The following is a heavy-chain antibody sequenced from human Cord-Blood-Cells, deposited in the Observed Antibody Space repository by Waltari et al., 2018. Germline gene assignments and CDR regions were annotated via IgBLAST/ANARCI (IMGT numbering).Heavy chain of an antibody. J-gene: IGHJ4*02. CDR3: ARDLGSGSYDY. V-gene: IGHV3-21*01. CDR1: GSTFSSYS. Sequence: EVQLVESGGGLVKPGGSLRLSCAASGSTFSSYSMNWVRQAPGKGLEWVSSISSSSSYIYYADSVKGRFTISRDNAKNALYLQMNSLTAEDTAVYYCARDLGSGSYDYWGQGTLVTVSS. D-gene: IGHD3-10*01. CDR2: ISSSSSYI.